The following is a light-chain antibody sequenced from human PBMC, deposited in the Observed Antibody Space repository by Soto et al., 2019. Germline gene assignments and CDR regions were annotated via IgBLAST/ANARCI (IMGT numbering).Light chain of an antibody. CDR3: QTWASGIVV. Sequence: QSVLTQSPSASASLGASVKLTCTLSGGHSTYAIAWHQQQPEKGPRYLMRLNSDGSHNKGDGIPDRFSGSISGAERYLTISSLHSEDEADYYCQTWASGIVVFGGGTKLTVL. J-gene: IGLJ2*01. V-gene: IGLV4-69*01. CDR2: LNSDGSH. CDR1: GGHSTYA.